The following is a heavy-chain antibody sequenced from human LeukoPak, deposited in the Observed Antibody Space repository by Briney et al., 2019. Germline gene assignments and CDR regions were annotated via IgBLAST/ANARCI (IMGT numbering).Heavy chain of an antibody. V-gene: IGHV3-48*03. CDR2: IRSSGSPI. Sequence: AGGSLRLSCAASGFTFSSYEMNWVRQAPGKGLEWLSYIRSSGSPIYYADSVKGRFTISRDNGKNSLYLQMDDLRAEDTAVYYCASLYGGNLYSGLDVWGQGTTVTVSS. CDR3: ASLYGGNLYSGLDV. CDR1: GFTFSSYE. D-gene: IGHD4-23*01. J-gene: IGHJ6*02.